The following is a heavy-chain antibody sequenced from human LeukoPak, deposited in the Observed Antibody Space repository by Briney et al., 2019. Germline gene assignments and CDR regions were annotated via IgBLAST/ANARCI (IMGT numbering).Heavy chain of an antibody. J-gene: IGHJ4*02. CDR1: GYIFRNYG. V-gene: IGHV3-33*06. D-gene: IGHD1-26*01. CDR3: AKWEGNSEYYLDY. CDR2: VNFDGRNK. Sequence: PGGSLRLSCAASGYIFRNYGMHWVRQAPGKGLEWLAVVNFDGRNKYYADSVKGRFTISRDDSKNTLYLQMNRLRPEDTGIYYCAKWEGNSEYYLDYWGQGTLATVSS.